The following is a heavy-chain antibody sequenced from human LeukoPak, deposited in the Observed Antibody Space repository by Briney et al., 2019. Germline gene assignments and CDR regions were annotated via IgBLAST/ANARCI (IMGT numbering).Heavy chain of an antibody. J-gene: IGHJ6*02. CDR3: ARDSSSSWYVSYGMDV. CDR2: ISSSSSTI. V-gene: IGHV3-48*02. CDR1: GFTFSSFG. D-gene: IGHD6-13*01. Sequence: PGGSLRLSCAASGFTFSSFGMSWVRQAPGKGLEWVSYISSSSSTIYYADSVKGRFTISRDNAKNSLHLQMNSLRDEDTAVYYCARDSSSSWYVSYGMDVWGQGTTVTVSS.